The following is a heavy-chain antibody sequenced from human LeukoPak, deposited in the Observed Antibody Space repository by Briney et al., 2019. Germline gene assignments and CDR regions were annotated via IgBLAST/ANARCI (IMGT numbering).Heavy chain of an antibody. CDR2: ISGSGGST. Sequence: GGSLRLSCAASGFTFSSYAMSWVRQVPGKAPEWVSGISGSGGSTYSADSVKGRFTMSRDNSKNTLYLQMNGLRAEDTAVYYCAKDRCSGGSCYSGYFQHWGQGALVTVSS. CDR3: AKDRCSGGSCYSGYFQH. D-gene: IGHD2-15*01. V-gene: IGHV3-23*01. CDR1: GFTFSSYA. J-gene: IGHJ1*01.